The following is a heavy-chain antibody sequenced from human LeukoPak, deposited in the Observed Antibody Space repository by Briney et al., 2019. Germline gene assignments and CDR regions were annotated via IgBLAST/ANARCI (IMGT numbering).Heavy chain of an antibody. CDR3: TTDRSGWPLSYYYGMDV. CDR2: IKSKTDGGTT. J-gene: IGHJ6*02. CDR1: GFTFSNAW. V-gene: IGHV3-15*01. D-gene: IGHD6-19*01. Sequence: PGGSLRLSCAASGFTFSNAWMSWVRQAPGKGLEWVGRIKSKTDGGTTDYAAPVKGRFTISKDDSKNTLYLQMNSLKTEDTAVYYCTTDRSGWPLSYYYGMDVWGQGTTVTVSS.